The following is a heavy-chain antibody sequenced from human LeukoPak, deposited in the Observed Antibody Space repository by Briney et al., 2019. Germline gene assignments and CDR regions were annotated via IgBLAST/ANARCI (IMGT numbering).Heavy chain of an antibody. CDR3: ARDHSLYSSPGD. Sequence: SQTLSLTCTVSGGSISSGGYYWSWIRQHPGKGLEWIGYIYYSGSTYYNPSLKSRVTISVDTSKNQFSLKLSSVTAADTAVYYCARDHSLYSSPGDWGQGTLVTVSS. CDR2: IYYSGST. J-gene: IGHJ4*02. D-gene: IGHD6-13*01. CDR1: GGSISSGGYY. V-gene: IGHV4-30-4*08.